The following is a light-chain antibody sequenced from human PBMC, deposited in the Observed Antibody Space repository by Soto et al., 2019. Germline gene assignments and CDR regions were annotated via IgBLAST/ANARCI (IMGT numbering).Light chain of an antibody. CDR1: STDFENYNL. CDR3: SSYAGSSARVV. CDR2: EGT. V-gene: IGLV2-23*01. J-gene: IGLJ2*01. Sequence: QSVLTRPASVSGSPGQSITISCTRSSTDFENYNLVSWYQHCPDKAPKLIIYEGTKRPSEISDRFSGSESDTTASLIISGLQPEDEADYYCSSYAGSSARVVFGGGTQLTVL.